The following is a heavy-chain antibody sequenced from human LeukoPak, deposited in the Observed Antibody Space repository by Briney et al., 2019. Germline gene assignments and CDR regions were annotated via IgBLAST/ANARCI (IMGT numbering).Heavy chain of an antibody. J-gene: IGHJ4*02. CDR3: AKDSRGYCSGGSCFTFDY. Sequence: GGSLRLSCAASGFTFTSYGMHWVRQAPGKGLEWVAFIRYDGSNKYYADSVEGRFTISRDNSKNTLYLQMNSLRAEDTAVYYCAKDSRGYCSGGSCFTFDYWGQGILVTVSS. D-gene: IGHD2-15*01. V-gene: IGHV3-30*02. CDR2: IRYDGSNK. CDR1: GFTFTSYG.